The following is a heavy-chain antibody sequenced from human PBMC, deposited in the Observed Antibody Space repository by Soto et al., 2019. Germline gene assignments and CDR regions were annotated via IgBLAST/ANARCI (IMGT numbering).Heavy chain of an antibody. J-gene: IGHJ6*02. V-gene: IGHV1-18*01. D-gene: IGHD6-6*01. Sequence: WASVKVSCKASGYTFTSYGISWVRQAPGQGLEWMGWISAYNGNTNYAQKLQGRVTMTTDTSTSTAYMELRSLRSDDTAVYYCARDGGRGGGIAARQVFGYYYYYGMDVWGQGTTVTVSS. CDR3: ARDGGRGGGIAARQVFGYYYYYGMDV. CDR1: GYTFTSYG. CDR2: ISAYNGNT.